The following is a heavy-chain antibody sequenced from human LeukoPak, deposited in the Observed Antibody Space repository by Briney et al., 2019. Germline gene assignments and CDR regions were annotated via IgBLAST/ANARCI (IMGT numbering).Heavy chain of an antibody. CDR2: MSGYNGNT. J-gene: IGHJ4*02. CDR1: GYTFTTYG. CDR3: ARNYYYDSSGYYPDY. D-gene: IGHD3-22*01. Sequence: GASVKVSCKASGYTFTTYGIDWVRQAPGQGLEWMGWMSGYNGNTNYAQKFQGRVTMTTDTSTSTAYMELRSLRSDDTAVYYCARNYYYDSSGYYPDYWGQGTLVTVSS. V-gene: IGHV1-18*01.